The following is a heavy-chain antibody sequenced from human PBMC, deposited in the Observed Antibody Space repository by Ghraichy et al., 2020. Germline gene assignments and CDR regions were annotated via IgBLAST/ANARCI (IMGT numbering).Heavy chain of an antibody. CDR1: GFTFSSYA. CDR2: ISGSGGST. Sequence: ESLNISCAASGFTFSSYAMSWVRQAPGKGLEWVSAISGSGGSTYYADSVKGRFTISRDNSKNTLYLQMNSLRAEDTAVYYCAKVRDYYDSSGYYRYYYYYGMDVWGQGTTVTVSS. J-gene: IGHJ6*02. CDR3: AKVRDYYDSSGYYRYYYYYGMDV. D-gene: IGHD3-22*01. V-gene: IGHV3-23*01.